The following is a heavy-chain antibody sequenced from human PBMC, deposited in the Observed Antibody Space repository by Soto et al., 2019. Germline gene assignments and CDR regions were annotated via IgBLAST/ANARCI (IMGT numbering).Heavy chain of an antibody. J-gene: IGHJ6*02. V-gene: IGHV2-70*04. CDR2: IAWKVTK. CDR3: ARAFYGMDV. CDR1: GFSLSDTGMR. Sequence: SGPTLVNPTQTLTLTCTASGFSLSDTGMRVTWIRHPPGKALEWLARIAWKVTKLYSTSLKTRLSISKDTSKNQVVLTMTNMEPADTATYYCARAFYGMDVWGPGTTVTVS.